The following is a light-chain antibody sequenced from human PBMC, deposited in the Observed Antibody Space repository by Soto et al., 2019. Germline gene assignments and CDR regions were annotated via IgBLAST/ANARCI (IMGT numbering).Light chain of an antibody. V-gene: IGKV3-20*01. Sequence: EIVLTQSPGTLSLSPGERATLSCRASQSVSSSYLAWYQQKPGQAPRLLIYGASSRATGIPDRFSGSGFGTDFTLTFSRLEPEDFAVYYCQQYGSSSWTFGQGTKVEIK. J-gene: IGKJ1*01. CDR2: GAS. CDR3: QQYGSSSWT. CDR1: QSVSSSY.